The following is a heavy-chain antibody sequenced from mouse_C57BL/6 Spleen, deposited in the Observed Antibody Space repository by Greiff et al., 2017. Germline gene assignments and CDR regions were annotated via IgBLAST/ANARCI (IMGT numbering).Heavy chain of an antibody. D-gene: IGHD1-1*01. CDR2: ISSGGSYT. CDR3: ARPNYYGSSYGYFDY. CDR1: GFTFSSYG. J-gene: IGHJ2*01. Sequence: EVQGVESGGDLVKPGGSLKLSCAASGFTFSSYGMSWVRQTPDKRLEWVATISSGGSYTYYPDSVKGRFTISRDNAKNTLYLQMSSLKSEDTAMYYCARPNYYGSSYGYFDYWGQGTTLTVSS. V-gene: IGHV5-6*01.